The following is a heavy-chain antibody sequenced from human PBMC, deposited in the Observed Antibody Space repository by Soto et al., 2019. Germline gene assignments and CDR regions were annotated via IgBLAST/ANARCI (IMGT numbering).Heavy chain of an antibody. CDR1: GVTFSSYG. CDR3: ATSHTSYFDS. V-gene: IGHV3-30*03. CDR2: ISYDGSNK. J-gene: IGHJ4*02. Sequence: XGSLRLSCAASGVTFSSYGMHWVRQAPGKGLEWVAVISYDGSNKYYADSVKGRFTISRDNSKNTLYLQMNSLRAEDTAVYYCATSHTSYFDSWGQGTLVTVSS.